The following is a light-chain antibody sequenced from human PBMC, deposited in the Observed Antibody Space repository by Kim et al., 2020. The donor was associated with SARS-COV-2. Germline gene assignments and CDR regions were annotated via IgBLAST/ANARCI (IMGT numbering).Light chain of an antibody. V-gene: IGKV1-16*02. Sequence: ASVGDRVTITCRASQDISTSLAWFQQKPGEVPTCLIYATSTLQSGVPSKFIGGRSGTDFTLSIIGLQPEDFATYYCQQYKSSPLAFGRGTKV. CDR3: QQYKSSPLA. J-gene: IGKJ4*01. CDR1: QDISTS. CDR2: ATS.